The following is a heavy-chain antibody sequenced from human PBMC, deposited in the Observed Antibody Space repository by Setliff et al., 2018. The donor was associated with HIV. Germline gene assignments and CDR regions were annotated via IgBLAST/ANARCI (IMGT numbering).Heavy chain of an antibody. CDR1: GYTLTELS. D-gene: IGHD2-15*01. Sequence: ASVKVSCKVSGYTLTELSMHWVRQAPGKGLEWMGGFDPEDGETIYAQKFQVRVTITADESTSTAYMELKSLRSEDSAVYYCARDRFCSRGSCYEPNWFDPWGQGTLVTVSS. J-gene: IGHJ5*02. CDR3: ARDRFCSRGSCYEPNWFDP. CDR2: FDPEDGET. V-gene: IGHV1-24*01.